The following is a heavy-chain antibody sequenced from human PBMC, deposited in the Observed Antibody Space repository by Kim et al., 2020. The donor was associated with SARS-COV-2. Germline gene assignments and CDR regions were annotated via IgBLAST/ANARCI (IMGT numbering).Heavy chain of an antibody. D-gene: IGHD3-10*01. J-gene: IGHJ4*02. CDR1: GLTFSNYG. Sequence: GGSLRLSCAVSGLTFSNYGMHWVRQAPGKGLEWVAVISYDGSNKYYGDSVKGRFTISRDNSKNTLYLQMNSLRAEDTAVYYCAKGAMVWGADHDYWGQGTLVTVSS. V-gene: IGHV3-30*18. CDR2: ISYDGSNK. CDR3: AKGAMVWGADHDY.